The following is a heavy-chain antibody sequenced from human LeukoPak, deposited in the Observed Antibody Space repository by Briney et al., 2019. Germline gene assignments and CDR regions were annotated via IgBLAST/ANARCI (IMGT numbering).Heavy chain of an antibody. CDR1: GYTFTSYD. CDR3: ARVSLYCSSTSCYWSRYNWFDP. V-gene: IGHV1-8*01. CDR2: MNPSSGNT. J-gene: IGHJ5*02. D-gene: IGHD2-2*01. Sequence: ASVKVSCKASGYTFTSYDINWVRQATGQGLEWMGWMNPSSGNTGYAQEFQGRVTMTRNTSISTAYMELSSLRSDDTAVYYCARVSLYCSSTSCYWSRYNWFDPWGQGTLVTVSS.